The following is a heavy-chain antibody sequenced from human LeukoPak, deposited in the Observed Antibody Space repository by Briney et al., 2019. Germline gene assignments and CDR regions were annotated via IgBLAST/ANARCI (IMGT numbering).Heavy chain of an antibody. CDR2: IYYSGST. CDR3: ARTGSTVTMLYPFDH. CDR1: GASISNYY. D-gene: IGHD4-17*01. J-gene: IGHJ4*02. Sequence: PSETLSLTCTVSGASISNYYWSWIRQPPGKGLEWIGYIYYSGSTNYNPSLKSRVSISVDTSKNQFSLKLSSVTAADTAVYYCARTGSTVTMLYPFDHWGQGTLVTVSS. V-gene: IGHV4-59*01.